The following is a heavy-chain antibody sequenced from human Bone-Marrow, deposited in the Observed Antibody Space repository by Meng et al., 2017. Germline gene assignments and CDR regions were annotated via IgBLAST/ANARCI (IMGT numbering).Heavy chain of an antibody. Sequence: HVELQESGPGLVKPSGTLSLTCAVFGGSLSGYYCNWFRQPPGKGLEWIGGSDHFGNTIYNPSLKGRLTISVDTSKNQISLRLSSVIAADTAVYYCVYFWSGYFTSGQGTLVTVSS. CDR3: VYFWSGYFT. CDR1: GGSLSGYY. J-gene: IGHJ5*02. CDR2: SDHFGNT. D-gene: IGHD3-3*01. V-gene: IGHV4-34*10.